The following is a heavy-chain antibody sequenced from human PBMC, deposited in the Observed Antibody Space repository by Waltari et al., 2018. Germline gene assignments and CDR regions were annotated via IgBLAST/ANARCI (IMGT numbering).Heavy chain of an antibody. CDR1: GGSISSSSYY. J-gene: IGHJ2*01. V-gene: IGHV4-39*07. CDR3: ARESGDIVVVVAATYWYFDL. Sequence: QLQLQESGPGLVKPSETLSLTCTVSGGSISSSSYYWGWIRQPPGKGLEWIGSIYYSGSTYSNPSLKSRVTISVDTSKNQFSLKLSSVTAADTAVYYCARESGDIVVVVAATYWYFDLWGRGTLVTVSS. D-gene: IGHD2-15*01. CDR2: IYYSGST.